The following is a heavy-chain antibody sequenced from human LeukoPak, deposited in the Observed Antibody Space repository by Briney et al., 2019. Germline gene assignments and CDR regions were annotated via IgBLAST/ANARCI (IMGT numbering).Heavy chain of an antibody. D-gene: IGHD3-22*01. CDR1: RFTFTSYA. CDR3: AKDFSFFGVWPGVITYFDY. Sequence: GGSLRLSCAASRFTFTSYAMSWVRQAPGNGLEWVSAISGSGGSTYYSDSVKGRFTISRDNSKNTLYLQMNSLKAEDTAVYYCAKDFSFFGVWPGVITYFDYWGQGTLVTVSS. V-gene: IGHV3-23*01. CDR2: ISGSGGST. J-gene: IGHJ4*02.